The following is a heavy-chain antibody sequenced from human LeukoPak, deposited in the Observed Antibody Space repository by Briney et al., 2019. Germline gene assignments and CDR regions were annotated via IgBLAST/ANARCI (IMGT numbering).Heavy chain of an antibody. J-gene: IGHJ4*02. Sequence: PGGSLRLSCAASGFTHTSYAMSWVRQAPGKGLEWVSGISGSDGSTYYADSVKGRFTISRDNSKNTLYLQMNSLGAEDTAVYYCAKDSTVGGHDYFDFWGQGTLVTVSS. D-gene: IGHD1-26*01. CDR1: GFTHTSYA. CDR3: AKDSTVGGHDYFDF. CDR2: ISGSDGST. V-gene: IGHV3-23*01.